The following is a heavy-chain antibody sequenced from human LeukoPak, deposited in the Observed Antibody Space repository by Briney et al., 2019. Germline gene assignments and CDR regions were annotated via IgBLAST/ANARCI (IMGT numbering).Heavy chain of an antibody. CDR2: IRYDGSNK. Sequence: PGGSLRLSCAASGFTFSSYGMHWVRQAPGKGLEWVAFIRYDGSNKYYADSVKGRFTISRDNSKNTLYLQMNSLRAEDTAVYYCAKERVTMVRGASAWFDPWGQGTLVTVSS. V-gene: IGHV3-30*02. J-gene: IGHJ5*02. CDR3: AKERVTMVRGASAWFDP. D-gene: IGHD3-10*01. CDR1: GFTFSSYG.